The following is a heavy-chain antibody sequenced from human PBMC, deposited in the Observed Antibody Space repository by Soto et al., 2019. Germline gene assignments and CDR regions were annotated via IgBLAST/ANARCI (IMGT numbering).Heavy chain of an antibody. J-gene: IGHJ5*02. V-gene: IGHV1-18*01. CDR2: ISAYNGNT. CDR1: GYTFTSYG. Sequence: ASVKVSCKASGYTFTSYGISWVRQAPGQGLEWMGWISAYNGNTNYAQKLQGRVTMTTDTSTSTAYMELRSLRSDDTAVYYCAKDPVPQLLPSWWFDPWGLGTLVTVSS. CDR3: AKDPVPQLLPSWWFDP. D-gene: IGHD2-2*01.